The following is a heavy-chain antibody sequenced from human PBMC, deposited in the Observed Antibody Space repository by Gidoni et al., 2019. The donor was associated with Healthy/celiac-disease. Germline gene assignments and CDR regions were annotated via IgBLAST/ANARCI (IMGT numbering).Heavy chain of an antibody. CDR3: ARDTLEYCTNGVCYGDGMDV. D-gene: IGHD2-8*01. J-gene: IGHJ6*02. V-gene: IGHV3-7*03. CDR2: IKQDGSEK. CDR1: GFTFSSYW. Sequence: VQLVESGGGLVQPGGSLRLSCAASGFTFSSYWMGWVRQAPGKGLEWVANIKQDGSEKYYVDSVKCRFTISRDNAKNSLYLQMNSLRAEDTAVYYCARDTLEYCTNGVCYGDGMDVWGQGTTVTVSS.